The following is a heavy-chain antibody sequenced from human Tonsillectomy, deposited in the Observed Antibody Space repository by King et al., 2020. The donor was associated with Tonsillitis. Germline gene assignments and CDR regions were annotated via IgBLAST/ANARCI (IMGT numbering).Heavy chain of an antibody. Sequence: VRLVESGGGLVQPGGSLRLSCAASGFTFSSYWMHWVRQAPGKGLVWVSRINSDGSSTSYADSVKGRFTISRDNAKNTLYLQMNSLRAEDTAVYYCASIMITFGGVIVIPDVWGQGTTVTVSS. J-gene: IGHJ6*02. D-gene: IGHD3-16*02. CDR3: ASIMITFGGVIVIPDV. CDR2: INSDGSST. CDR1: GFTFSSYW. V-gene: IGHV3-74*01.